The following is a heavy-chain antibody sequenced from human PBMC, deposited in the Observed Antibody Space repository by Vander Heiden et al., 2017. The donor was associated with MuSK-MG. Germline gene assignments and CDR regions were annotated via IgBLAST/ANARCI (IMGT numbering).Heavy chain of an antibody. J-gene: IGHJ4*02. CDR1: GGTFSSYA. D-gene: IGHD4-17*01. Sequence: KPGSSVKVSCKASGGTFSSYAISWVRQAPGQGLEWMGGIIPILGIANYAQKFQGRVTITADKSTSTAYMELSSLRSEDTAVYYCARGEVGGSWGDYGMVDYWGQGTLVTVSS. V-gene: IGHV1-69*10. CDR3: ARGEVGGSWGDYGMVDY. CDR2: IIPILGIA.